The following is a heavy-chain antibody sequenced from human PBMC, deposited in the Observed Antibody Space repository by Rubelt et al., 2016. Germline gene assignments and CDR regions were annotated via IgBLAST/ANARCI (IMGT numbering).Heavy chain of an antibody. D-gene: IGHD3-10*01. CDR1: GYTFTNNN. Sequence: VQLVQSGAEVKEPGASVKVSCKASGYTFTNNNIHWVRQAPGQSLEWMGWVDTANGNTQYSQKAQGRLTITRDTSANTAYMELSDLTSEDTAIYYCAREESDWGQGTLVTVSS. V-gene: IGHV1-3*04. J-gene: IGHJ4*02. CDR3: AREESD. CDR2: VDTANGNT.